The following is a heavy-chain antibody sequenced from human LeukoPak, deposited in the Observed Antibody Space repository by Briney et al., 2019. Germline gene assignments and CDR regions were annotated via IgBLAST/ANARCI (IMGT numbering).Heavy chain of an antibody. CDR2: INRNGGAI. CDR3: TKEHSSGWPTIDC. V-gene: IGHV3-43*01. J-gene: IGHJ4*02. D-gene: IGHD6-19*01. Sequence: GGSLRLSCAASGFTFSSYDMHWVRQAPGKGLEWVSVINRNGGAIQYADSVKGRFIISRDNSKNSLYLQMNSLRTEDTALYYCTKEHSSGWPTIDCWGQGTLVTVSS. CDR1: GFTFSSYD.